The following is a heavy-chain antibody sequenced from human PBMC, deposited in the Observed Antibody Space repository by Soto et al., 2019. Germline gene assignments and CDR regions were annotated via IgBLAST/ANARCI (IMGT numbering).Heavy chain of an antibody. D-gene: IGHD3-10*01. CDR1: DGSISSYY. J-gene: IGHJ4*02. CDR3: PGFSGGAYLFGL. CDR2: IYGTGTT. Sequence: SETLSLTCTVSDGSISSYYWSWIRQPPGKGLEWIGDIYGTGTTNYAPSLKNRVTMSLHTSKNQFSLTLSSVTAADTAMYFCPGFSGGAYLFGLRGPGTLVTVS. V-gene: IGHV4-59*01.